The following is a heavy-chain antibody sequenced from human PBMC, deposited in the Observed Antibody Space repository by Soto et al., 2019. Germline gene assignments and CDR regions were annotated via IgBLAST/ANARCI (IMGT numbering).Heavy chain of an antibody. V-gene: IGHV1-69*08. Sequence: QVQLVQSGAEVKKPGSSVKVSCKASGGTFSSYTISWVRQAPGQGLEWMGRIIPILGIATYAKKFQGRVTITADKATSTAEMGLSSLRSEDTAVYYCAREEYYYGSGAFFDYWGQGTLVTVSS. D-gene: IGHD3-10*01. CDR2: IIPILGIA. CDR3: AREEYYYGSGAFFDY. CDR1: GGTFSSYT. J-gene: IGHJ4*02.